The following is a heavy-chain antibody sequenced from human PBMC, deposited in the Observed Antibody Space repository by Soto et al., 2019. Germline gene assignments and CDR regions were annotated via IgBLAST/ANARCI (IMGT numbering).Heavy chain of an antibody. Sequence: EVQLVESGGDLVQPGRSLRLSCVASGFTFDDYAMHWVRQAPGKGPEWVSGISWNSGSIGYADSVKGRFTISRDNAKNSLYLQMNSLRAEDTALYYCAKGSSWYFDYWGQGTLVTVSS. CDR3: AKGSSWYFDY. J-gene: IGHJ4*02. CDR1: GFTFDDYA. CDR2: ISWNSGSI. D-gene: IGHD6-13*01. V-gene: IGHV3-9*01.